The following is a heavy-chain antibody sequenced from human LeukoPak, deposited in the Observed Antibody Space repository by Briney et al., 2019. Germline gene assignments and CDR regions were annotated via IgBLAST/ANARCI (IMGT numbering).Heavy chain of an antibody. V-gene: IGHV3-11*01. J-gene: IGHJ4*02. CDR1: GFTFSDYY. Sequence: PGGSLRLSCTASGFTFSDYYMSWIRQAPGKGLEWVSYISGSGSTTYYADSVKGRFTLSRDNAKNSLYLQMNSLRAEDTAVYYCARRRYNWNAIDYWGQGTLVTVSS. CDR3: ARRRYNWNAIDY. D-gene: IGHD1-20*01. CDR2: ISGSGSTT.